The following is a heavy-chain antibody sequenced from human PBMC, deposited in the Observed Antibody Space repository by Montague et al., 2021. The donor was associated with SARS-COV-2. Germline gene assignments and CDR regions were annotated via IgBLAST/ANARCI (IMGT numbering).Heavy chain of an antibody. CDR3: ARDQWYGHCFDP. CDR2: IYYSGSS. J-gene: IGHJ5*02. Sequence: SETLSLTCTVSGGSISSRNYYWGWIRQPPGKGLEWIGSIYYSGSSYYNPSLKSRAAISVDTSKNQSSLKLISVAAADTAVFYCARDQWYGHCFDPWGQGTLVTVSS. CDR1: GGSISSRNYY. D-gene: IGHD2-15*01. V-gene: IGHV4-39*07.